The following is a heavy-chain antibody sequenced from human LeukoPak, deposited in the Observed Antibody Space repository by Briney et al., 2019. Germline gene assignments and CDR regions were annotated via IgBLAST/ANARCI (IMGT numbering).Heavy chain of an antibody. Sequence: SETLSLTCTVSRGSISSSSYYWRWIRQPPGRGLEWIGSIYYSGSTYYNPSLKSRVTISVDTSKNQFSLKLSSATAADRAVYYCAREGFRQLVPFDYWGQGTLVTVSS. CDR3: AREGFRQLVPFDY. D-gene: IGHD6-13*01. CDR2: IYYSGST. J-gene: IGHJ4*02. V-gene: IGHV4-39*02. CDR1: RGSISSSSYY.